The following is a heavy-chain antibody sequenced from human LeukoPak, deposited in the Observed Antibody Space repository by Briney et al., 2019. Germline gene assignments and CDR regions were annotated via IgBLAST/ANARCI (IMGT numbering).Heavy chain of an antibody. CDR3: ARCGSYLYYMDV. Sequence: SETLSLTCTVSGYSINSGYYWGWIRQPPGKGLEWIGSIFRSGSTYYKPSLKSRITISVDTSKNHFSLNLSSVTAADTAVYYCARCGSYLYYMDVWGKGTTVTIAS. CDR1: GYSINSGYY. J-gene: IGHJ6*03. CDR2: IFRSGST. D-gene: IGHD1-26*01. V-gene: IGHV4-38-2*02.